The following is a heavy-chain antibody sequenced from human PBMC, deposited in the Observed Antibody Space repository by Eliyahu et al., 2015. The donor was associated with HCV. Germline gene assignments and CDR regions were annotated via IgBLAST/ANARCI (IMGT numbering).Heavy chain of an antibody. Sequence: EVQLVESGGGLVQPGGSLRLSCAASGFTFSSYSMNWVRQAPGKGLEWVSYISSSSSTIYYADSVKGRFTISRDNAKNSLYLQMNSLRDEDTAVYYCARDRRDDILTHTKNAFDIWGQGTMVTVSS. D-gene: IGHD3-9*01. V-gene: IGHV3-48*02. CDR2: ISSSSSTI. J-gene: IGHJ3*02. CDR1: GFTFSSYS. CDR3: ARDRRDDILTHTKNAFDI.